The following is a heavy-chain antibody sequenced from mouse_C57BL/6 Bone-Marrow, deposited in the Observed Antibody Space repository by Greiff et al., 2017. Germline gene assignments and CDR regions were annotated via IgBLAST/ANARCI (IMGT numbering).Heavy chain of an antibody. CDR3: TRKGKNWYYAMDY. V-gene: IGHV1S81*02. J-gene: IGHJ4*01. CDR1: GYTFTSYY. D-gene: IGHD4-1*01. Sequence: QVQLQQSGAELVKPGASVKLSCKASGYTFTSYYMYWVKQRPGQGLEWIGEINPSNGGTNFNEKFKSKATLTVDKSSSTAYMQLSSLTSEDSAVYYCTRKGKNWYYAMDYWGQGTSVTVFS. CDR2: INPSNGGT.